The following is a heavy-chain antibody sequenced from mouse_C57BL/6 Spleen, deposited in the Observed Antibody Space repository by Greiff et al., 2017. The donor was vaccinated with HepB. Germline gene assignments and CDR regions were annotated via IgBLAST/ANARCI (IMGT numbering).Heavy chain of an antibody. D-gene: IGHD2-5*01. CDR3: ASSYYSNYDYYALDY. CDR2: IYPRDGST. CDR1: GYTFTDHT. J-gene: IGHJ4*01. V-gene: IGHV1-78*01. Sequence: QVQLQQSDAELVKPGASVKISCKVSGYTFTDHTIHWVKQRPEQGLEWIGYIYPRDGSTKYNEKFKGKATLTADKSSSTAYMQLNSLTSEYSAVYCSASSYYSNYDYYALDYWGQGTSVTVSS.